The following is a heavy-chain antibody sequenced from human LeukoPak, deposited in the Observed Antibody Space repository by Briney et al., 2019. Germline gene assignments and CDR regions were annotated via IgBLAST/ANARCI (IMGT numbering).Heavy chain of an antibody. CDR3: ARDLRRYFDY. CDR2: ISGSGGST. V-gene: IGHV3-23*01. Sequence: GGSLRLSCAASGFTFSSYAMSWVRQAPGKGLGWVSAISGSGGSTYYADSVKGRFTISRDNSKNTLYLQMNSLRAEDTAVYYCARDLRRYFDYWGQGTLVTVSS. J-gene: IGHJ4*02. CDR1: GFTFSSYA.